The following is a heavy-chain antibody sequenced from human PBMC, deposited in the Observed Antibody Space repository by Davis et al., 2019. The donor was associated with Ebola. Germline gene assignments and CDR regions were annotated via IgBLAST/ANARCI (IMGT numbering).Heavy chain of an antibody. CDR1: GFTFDDYA. Sequence: GGSLRLSCAASGFTFDDYAMHWVRHAPGKGLEWVSGISWNSGSIGYADSVKGRFTISRDNAKNSLYLQMNSLRAEDTALYYCAKDLRSTSYYYYGMDVWGQGTTVTVSS. CDR2: ISWNSGSI. D-gene: IGHD2-2*01. CDR3: AKDLRSTSYYYYGMDV. J-gene: IGHJ6*02. V-gene: IGHV3-9*01.